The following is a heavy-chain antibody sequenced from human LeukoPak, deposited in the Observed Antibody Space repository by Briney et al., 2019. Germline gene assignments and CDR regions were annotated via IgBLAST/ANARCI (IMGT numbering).Heavy chain of an antibody. Sequence: PSETLSLTCAVYGGSFSGYYWSWIRQPPGKGLEWIGEINHSGSTNYNPSLKSRVTISVDTSKNQFSLKLSSVTAADTAVYYCTRGRRGYYDSSGYYTPLDYWGQGTLDTVSS. J-gene: IGHJ4*02. CDR2: INHSGST. V-gene: IGHV4-34*01. CDR1: GGSFSGYY. D-gene: IGHD3-22*01. CDR3: TRGRRGYYDSSGYYTPLDY.